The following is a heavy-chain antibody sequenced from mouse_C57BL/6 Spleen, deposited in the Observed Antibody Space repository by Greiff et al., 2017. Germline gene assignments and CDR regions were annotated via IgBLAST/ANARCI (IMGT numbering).Heavy chain of an antibody. D-gene: IGHD2-2*01. V-gene: IGHV5-17*01. CDR2: ISSGSSTI. CDR3: ARRPYGYDVNYAMDY. CDR1: GFTFSDYG. J-gene: IGHJ4*01. Sequence: EVQVVESGGGLVKPGGSLKLSCAASGFTFSDYGMHWVRQAPEKGLEWVAYISSGSSTIYYADTVKGRFTISRDNAKNTLFLQMTSLRTEDTAMYYCARRPYGYDVNYAMDYWGKGTSVTVSS.